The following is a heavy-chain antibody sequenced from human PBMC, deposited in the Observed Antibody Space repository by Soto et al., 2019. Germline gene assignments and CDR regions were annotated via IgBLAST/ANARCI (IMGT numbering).Heavy chain of an antibody. CDR2: INPYKGNT. J-gene: IGHJ3*01. CDR3: ATSREHYGDAFDV. D-gene: IGHD4-17*01. Sequence: GASEVSCKASGYTFTTYGVTWLRQLPGQVLEWMGWINPYKGNTNYAQKFQGRVTFTTDTSTSTVYMDLRSLKSGDTAVYYCATSREHYGDAFDVSGQRTKVT. V-gene: IGHV1-18*01. CDR1: GYTFTTYG.